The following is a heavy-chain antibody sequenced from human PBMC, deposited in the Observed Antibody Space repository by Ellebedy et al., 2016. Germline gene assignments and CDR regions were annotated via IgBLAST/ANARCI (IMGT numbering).Heavy chain of an antibody. J-gene: IGHJ4*02. CDR3: ARGGSGPFDN. Sequence: GGSLRLSCAASGFTFSSYWMSWLRQAPGKGLEWVANIKQDGSEKYYVASVRGRFTISRDNANNSLYLQMDSLRVEDTAVYYCARGGSGPFDNWGRGTLVTVSS. CDR2: IKQDGSEK. D-gene: IGHD3-10*01. CDR1: GFTFSSYW. V-gene: IGHV3-7*01.